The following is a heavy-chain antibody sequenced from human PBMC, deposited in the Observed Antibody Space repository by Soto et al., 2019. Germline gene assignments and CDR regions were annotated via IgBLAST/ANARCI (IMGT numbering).Heavy chain of an antibody. Sequence: VKVSCKASGYTFTSYAMHWVRQAPGQGLEWMGWINADNGNTKYAQKFQGRVTMTTDTSTSTAYMELSSLRSDDTAVYYCARVHGDIDYWGQGTLVTSPQ. J-gene: IGHJ4*02. CDR3: ARVHGDIDY. V-gene: IGHV1-3*01. CDR1: GYTFTSYA. D-gene: IGHD4-17*01. CDR2: INADNGNT.